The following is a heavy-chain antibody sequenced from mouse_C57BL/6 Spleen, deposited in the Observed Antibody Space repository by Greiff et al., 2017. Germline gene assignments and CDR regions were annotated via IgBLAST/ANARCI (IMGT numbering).Heavy chain of an antibody. Sequence: QVQLQQSGAELVRPGTSVKVSCKASGYAFTNYLIEWVKQRPGQGLEWIGEINPGSGGTNYNEKFKGKETLTADKSSSTASMQLSSLTSGDSAVYFCARYLTYGNEGEARDYWGQGTSVTVSS. CDR1: GYAFTNYL. CDR2: INPGSGGT. D-gene: IGHD2-1*01. CDR3: ARYLTYGNEGEARDY. J-gene: IGHJ4*01. V-gene: IGHV1-54*01.